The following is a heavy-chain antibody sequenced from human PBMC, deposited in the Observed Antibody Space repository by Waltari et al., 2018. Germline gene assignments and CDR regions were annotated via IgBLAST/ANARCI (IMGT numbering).Heavy chain of an antibody. CDR2: ISSSSSYI. D-gene: IGHD6-13*01. J-gene: IGHJ6*02. CDR1: GFTFSSYS. V-gene: IGHV3-21*01. Sequence: EVQLVESGGGLVKPGGSLRLSCAASGFTFSSYSMNWVRQAPGKGLEWVSSISSSSSYIYYADSVKGRFTISRDNAKNSLYLQMNSLRAEDTAVYYCATIAAAPTGGMDVWGQGTTVTVSS. CDR3: ATIAAAPTGGMDV.